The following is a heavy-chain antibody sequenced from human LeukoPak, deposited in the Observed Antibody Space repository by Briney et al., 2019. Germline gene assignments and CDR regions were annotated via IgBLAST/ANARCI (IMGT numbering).Heavy chain of an antibody. Sequence: SETLSLTCTVSGGSISSHYWSWIRQPPGKGLEWIGYIYYSGSTNYNPSLKSRVTISVDTSKNQFSLKLSSVTAADTAVYYCASLKMVQGVISYYYYYMDVWGKGTTVTVSS. D-gene: IGHD3-10*01. CDR3: ASLKMVQGVISYYYYYMDV. CDR1: GGSISSHY. CDR2: IYYSGST. J-gene: IGHJ6*03. V-gene: IGHV4-59*11.